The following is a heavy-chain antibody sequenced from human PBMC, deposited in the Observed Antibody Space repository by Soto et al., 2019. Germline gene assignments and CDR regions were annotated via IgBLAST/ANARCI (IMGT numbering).Heavy chain of an antibody. CDR2: MNPNSGNT. Sequence: ASVKVSCKASGYTFTSYDINWVRQATGQGLEWMGWMNPNSGNTGYAQKFQGRVTMTRNTSISTAYMELSSLRSEDTAVYYCARGGYCSGGSCYSYYCYYMDVWGKGTTVTVSS. D-gene: IGHD2-15*01. CDR1: GYTFTSYD. J-gene: IGHJ6*03. CDR3: ARGGYCSGGSCYSYYCYYMDV. V-gene: IGHV1-8*01.